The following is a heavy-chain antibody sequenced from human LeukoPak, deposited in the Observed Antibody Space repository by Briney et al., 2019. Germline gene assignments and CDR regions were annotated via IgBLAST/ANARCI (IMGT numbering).Heavy chain of an antibody. V-gene: IGHV3-48*03. CDR3: AREHCSSTSCYADY. Sequence: PGGSLRLSCAASGFTFSSYEMNWVGQAPGKGLEWVSYISSSGSTIYYADSVKGGFPLSRDNPKNSLYLQMNTLRPEDTAVYYCAREHCSSTSCYADYWGQGTLVTVSS. CDR1: GFTFSSYE. J-gene: IGHJ4*02. D-gene: IGHD2-2*01. CDR2: ISSSGSTI.